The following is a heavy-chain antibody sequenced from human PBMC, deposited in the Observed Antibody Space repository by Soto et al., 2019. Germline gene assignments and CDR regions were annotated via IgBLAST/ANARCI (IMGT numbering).Heavy chain of an antibody. CDR2: INHSGST. D-gene: IGHD2-21*01. CDR1: GGSFSGYY. V-gene: IGHV4-34*01. CDR3: ARGSPIVYWFDP. Sequence: KPSETLSLTCAVYGGSFSGYYWSWIRQPPGKGLEWIGEINHSGSTNYNPSLKSRVTISVDTSKNQFSLKLSSVTAADTAVYYCARGSPIVYWFDPWGQGTLVTVSS. J-gene: IGHJ5*02.